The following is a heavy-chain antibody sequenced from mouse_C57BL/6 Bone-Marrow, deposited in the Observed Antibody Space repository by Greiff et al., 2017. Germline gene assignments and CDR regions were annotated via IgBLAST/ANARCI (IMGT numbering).Heavy chain of an antibody. V-gene: IGHV1-4*01. J-gene: IGHJ3*01. Sequence: VQLVESGAELARPGASVKMSCKASGYTFTSYTMHWVKQRPGQGLEWIGYINPSSGYTKYNQKFKDKATLTADKSSSTAYMQLSSLTSEDSAVYYFARRVRGAWFAYWGQGTLVTVSA. CDR2: INPSSGYT. CDR1: GYTFTSYT. CDR3: ARRVRGAWFAY.